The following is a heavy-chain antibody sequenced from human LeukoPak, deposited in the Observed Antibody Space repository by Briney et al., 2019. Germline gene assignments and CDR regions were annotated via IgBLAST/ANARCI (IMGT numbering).Heavy chain of an antibody. Sequence: PGGSLRLSCAASGFTFSSYWMAWVRQAPGKGLEWIGSIYYSGSTYYNPSLKSRVTISVDTSKNQFSLKLSSVTAADTAVYYCARWSSSGWSNYFDYWGQGTLVTVSS. J-gene: IGHJ4*02. CDR3: ARWSSSGWSNYFDY. D-gene: IGHD6-19*01. CDR1: GFTFSSYW. CDR2: IYYSGST. V-gene: IGHV4-39*01.